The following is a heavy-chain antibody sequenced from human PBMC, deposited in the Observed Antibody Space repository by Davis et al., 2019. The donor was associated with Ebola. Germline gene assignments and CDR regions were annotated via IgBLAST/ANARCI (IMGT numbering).Heavy chain of an antibody. CDR3: AKAFMWWNVAFDP. J-gene: IGHJ3*01. D-gene: IGHD2-21*01. CDR2: IYYSGST. Sequence: MPGGSLRLSCTVSGGSISSSSYYWGWIRQPPGKGLEWIGSIYYSGSTYYNPSLKSRVTISVDTSKNQVSLTLTYVTAADTAVYYCAKAFMWWNVAFDPWGQGTMVTVSS. CDR1: GGSISSSSYY. V-gene: IGHV4-39*07.